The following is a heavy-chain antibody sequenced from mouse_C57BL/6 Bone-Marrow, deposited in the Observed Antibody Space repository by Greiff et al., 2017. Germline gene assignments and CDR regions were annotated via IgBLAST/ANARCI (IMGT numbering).Heavy chain of an antibody. CDR1: GFNIKDDY. V-gene: IGHV14-4*01. CDR3: TVVATRGDY. Sequence: EVKLMESGAELVRPGASVKLSCTASGFNIKDDYMHWVKQRPEQGLEWIGWIDPENGDTEYASKFQGKATITAATSSNTAYLQLSSLTSEDTAVYYCTVVATRGDYCGQGTTLTVSS. J-gene: IGHJ2*01. D-gene: IGHD1-1*01. CDR2: IDPENGDT.